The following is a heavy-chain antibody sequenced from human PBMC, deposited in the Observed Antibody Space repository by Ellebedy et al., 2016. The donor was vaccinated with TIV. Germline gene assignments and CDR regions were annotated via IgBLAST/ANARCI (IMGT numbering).Heavy chain of an antibody. CDR3: ASTRDSSGWDWYFDL. D-gene: IGHD6-19*01. J-gene: IGHJ2*01. CDR2: IYYSGST. CDR1: GGSISSYY. Sequence: MPSETLSLTCTVSGGSISSYYWSWIRQPPGKGLEWIGYIYYSGSTNYNPSLKSRVTISVDTSKNQFSLKLSSVTAADTAVYYCASTRDSSGWDWYFDLWGRGTLVTVSS. V-gene: IGHV4-59*01.